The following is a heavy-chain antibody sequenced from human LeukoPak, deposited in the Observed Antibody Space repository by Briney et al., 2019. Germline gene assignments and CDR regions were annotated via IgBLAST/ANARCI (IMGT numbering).Heavy chain of an antibody. V-gene: IGHV3-7*03. CDR2: IKQDGSEK. CDR3: ARGEYYYDGGY. J-gene: IGHJ4*02. CDR1: GFTFSTFW. Sequence: AGSLRLSCAASGFTFSTFWMSWVRRAPGKGLEWVANIKQDGSEKYYVDSVKGRFTISRDNAKNSLYLQMNSLRGEDTAVYYCARGEYYYDGGYWGQGTLVTVSS. D-gene: IGHD3-22*01.